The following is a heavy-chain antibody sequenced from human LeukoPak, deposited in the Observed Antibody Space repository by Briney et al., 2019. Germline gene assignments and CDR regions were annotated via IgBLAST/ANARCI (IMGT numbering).Heavy chain of an antibody. CDR3: VSPGLRNGKDDWATFFDY. CDR1: GFTFSSYA. Sequence: VGSLRLSCAASGFTFSSYAMSWVREAPGKGVEWVSAISGSGGITYYADSVKGRFTISRDNSKNTLYLQMNTLRAEDTAVYYCVSPGLRNGKDDWATFFDYWGQGTLVTVSS. V-gene: IGHV3-23*01. CDR2: ISGSGGIT. J-gene: IGHJ4*02. D-gene: IGHD2/OR15-2a*01.